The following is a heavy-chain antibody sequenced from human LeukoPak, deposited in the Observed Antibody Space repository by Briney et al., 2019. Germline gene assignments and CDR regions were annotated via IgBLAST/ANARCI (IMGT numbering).Heavy chain of an antibody. J-gene: IGHJ4*02. V-gene: IGHV7-4-1*02. Sequence: ASVKVSCKASGGTFSSYAISWGRQAPGQGLEWRGWINADTGKPTYAQDVTGRFVFSLDTSVSTAYLQISSLKAEDTAVYYCAREVVRFDYWGQGTLVTVSS. CDR2: INADTGKP. D-gene: IGHD6-6*01. CDR3: AREVVRFDY. CDR1: GGTFSSYA.